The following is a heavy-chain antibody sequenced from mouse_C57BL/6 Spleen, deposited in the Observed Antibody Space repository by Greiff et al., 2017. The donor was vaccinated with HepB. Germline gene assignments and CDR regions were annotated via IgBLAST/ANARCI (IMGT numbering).Heavy chain of an antibody. CDR3: TRSDDGYYNYYAMDD. J-gene: IGHJ4*01. V-gene: IGHV1-5*01. D-gene: IGHD2-3*01. CDR1: GYTFTSYW. CDR2: IYPGNSDT. Sequence: VQLQQSGTVLARPGASVKMSCKTSGYTFTSYWMHWVKQRPGQGLEWIGAIYPGNSDTSYNQKFKGKAKLTAVTSASTAYMELSSLTNEDSAVYYCTRSDDGYYNYYAMDDWGQGTSVTVSS.